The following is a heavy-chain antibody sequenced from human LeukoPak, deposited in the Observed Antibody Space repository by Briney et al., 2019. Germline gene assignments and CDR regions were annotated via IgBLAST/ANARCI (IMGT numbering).Heavy chain of an antibody. CDR2: ISYDGSNK. D-gene: IGHD2-2*01. V-gene: IGHV3-30*04. CDR3: ARGRGWYCSSTSCQRFAEYFQH. J-gene: IGHJ1*01. Sequence: LPGRSLRLSCAASGFTFSSYAMHWVRQAPGKGLEWVAVISYDGSNKYYADSVKGRFTISRDNSKNTPYLQMNSLRAEDTAVYYCARGRGWYCSSTSCQRFAEYFQHWGQGTLVTVSS. CDR1: GFTFSSYA.